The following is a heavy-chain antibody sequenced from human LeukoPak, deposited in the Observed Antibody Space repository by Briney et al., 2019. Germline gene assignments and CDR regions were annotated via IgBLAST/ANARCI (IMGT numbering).Heavy chain of an antibody. CDR2: IYYTGTT. Sequence: SETLSLTCSVSGASISSSTYYWGWIRQPPGKGLEWIGAIYYTGTTYYNPSLRSRVTISVDTSKNHFSLKLSSVTAADTALYYCASAPRQGSIGGLDYWGQGTLVTVPS. D-gene: IGHD3-16*01. J-gene: IGHJ4*02. CDR1: GASISSSTYY. CDR3: ASAPRQGSIGGLDY. V-gene: IGHV4-39*02.